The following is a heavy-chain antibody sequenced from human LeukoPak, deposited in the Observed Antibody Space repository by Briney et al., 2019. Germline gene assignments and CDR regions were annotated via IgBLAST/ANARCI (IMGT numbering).Heavy chain of an antibody. Sequence: HPGGSLRLSCAASGFTFNTYDMHWVRQPTGKGLEWVSAIGIAGDTYYPDSVKGRFTISRDNAKNSLYLQLNSLRAGDTAVSYCARGYCSNTRCSEGFYFDYWGQAALVTVSS. CDR2: IGIAGDT. CDR1: GFTFNTYD. V-gene: IGHV3-13*01. CDR3: ARGYCSNTRCSEGFYFDY. D-gene: IGHD2-2*01. J-gene: IGHJ4*02.